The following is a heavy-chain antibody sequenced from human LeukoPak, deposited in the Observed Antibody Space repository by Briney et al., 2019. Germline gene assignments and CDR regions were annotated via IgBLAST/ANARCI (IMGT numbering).Heavy chain of an antibody. CDR3: ARGLSYYDFAMGKLRNYYYYMDV. J-gene: IGHJ6*03. Sequence: GGSLRLSCAASGFTFNTYGMHWVRQAPGKGLEWIAVVWPDGSNRFYADSVEGRFTISRDNSKNTLYLQMNSLRAEDTAVYYCARGLSYYDFAMGKLRNYYYYMDVWGKGTTVTVSS. CDR1: GFTFNTYG. D-gene: IGHD3-3*01. CDR2: VWPDGSNR. V-gene: IGHV3-33*01.